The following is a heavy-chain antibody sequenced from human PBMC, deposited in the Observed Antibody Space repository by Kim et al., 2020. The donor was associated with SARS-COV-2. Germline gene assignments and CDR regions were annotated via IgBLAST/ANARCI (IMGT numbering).Heavy chain of an antibody. CDR1: GFTFSSYE. CDR3: ARSAVPYYGLGY. CDR2: ISSSGSTI. D-gene: IGHD3-10*01. J-gene: IGHJ4*02. V-gene: IGHV3-48*03. Sequence: GGSLRLSCAASGFTFSSYEMNWVRQAPGKGLEWVSYISSSGSTIYYADSVKGRFTISRDNAKHSLYLQMNSLRAEDTAVYYCARSAVPYYGLGYWGQGTLVTVSS.